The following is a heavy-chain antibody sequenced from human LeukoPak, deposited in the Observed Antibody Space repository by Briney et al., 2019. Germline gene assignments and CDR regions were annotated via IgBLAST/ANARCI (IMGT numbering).Heavy chain of an antibody. V-gene: IGHV3-53*01. D-gene: IGHD3-16*01. J-gene: IGHJ6*02. CDR2: LYSGGTT. CDR1: GFTVSSNY. Sequence: GGSLRLSCAASGFTVSSNYMTWVRQAPGKGLEWVSVLYSGGTTYYADSVKGRFTISRDNSKNTVYLQMNSLRDEDTAVYYCATHYGYYYYAMDVWGQGTTVTVSS. CDR3: ATHYGYYYYAMDV.